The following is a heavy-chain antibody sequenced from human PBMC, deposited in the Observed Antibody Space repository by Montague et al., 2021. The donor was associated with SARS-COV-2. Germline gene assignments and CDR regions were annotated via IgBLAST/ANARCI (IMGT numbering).Heavy chain of an antibody. CDR2: IYYSGST. J-gene: IGHJ5*02. Sequence: SETLSLTCTVSGGSISSYYWSWIRQPPGKGLEWIGYIYYSGSTNYNPSLKSRVTISVDTSKNQFSLKLSSVTAADTAVYYCARCITIFGVVGSWFDPWGQGTLVTVSS. D-gene: IGHD3-3*01. V-gene: IGHV4-59*01. CDR3: ARCITIFGVVGSWFDP. CDR1: GGSISSYY.